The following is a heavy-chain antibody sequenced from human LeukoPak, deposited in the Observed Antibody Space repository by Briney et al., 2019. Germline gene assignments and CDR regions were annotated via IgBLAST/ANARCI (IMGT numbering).Heavy chain of an antibody. CDR1: GFTFSSYA. CDR3: AKKVEVGATSPYSDFQD. CDR2: ISGSGVTT. D-gene: IGHD1-26*01. V-gene: IGHV3-23*01. Sequence: GGSLRLSCVASGFTFSSYAMSWVRQAPGKGLEWVSAISGSGVTTHYAGSVKGRFSISRDNSKNTLYLQMNSLRAEDTALYYCAKKVEVGATSPYSDFQDWGQGTLVTVSS. J-gene: IGHJ1*01.